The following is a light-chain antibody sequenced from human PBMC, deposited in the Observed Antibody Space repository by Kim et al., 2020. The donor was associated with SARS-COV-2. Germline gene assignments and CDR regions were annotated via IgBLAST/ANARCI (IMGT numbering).Light chain of an antibody. J-gene: IGLJ2*01. CDR3: STWDASLNDLI. Sequence: GHSVTISCFGSSSNNGGNTVNWYQQFPGTAPKLLIYADDQRPSGVPDRFSGSKSGTSVSLAISGLQSEDEADYYCSTWDASLNDLIFGGGTQLTVL. V-gene: IGLV1-44*01. CDR1: SSNNGGNT. CDR2: ADD.